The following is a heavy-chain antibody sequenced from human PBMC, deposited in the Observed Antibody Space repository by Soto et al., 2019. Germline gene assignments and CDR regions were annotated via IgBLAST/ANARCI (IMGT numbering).Heavy chain of an antibody. J-gene: IGHJ6*02. CDR1: GFTFSSYG. V-gene: IGHV3-30*03. CDR3: ARDRLGYYDILTGYYNVDGMDV. D-gene: IGHD3-9*01. Sequence: GGSLRLSCAASGFTFSSYGMHWVRQAPGKGLEWVAVISYDGSNKYYADSVKGRFTISRDNSKNTLYLQMNSLRAEDTAVYYCARDRLGYYDILTGYYNVDGMDVWGQGTTVTVSS. CDR2: ISYDGSNK.